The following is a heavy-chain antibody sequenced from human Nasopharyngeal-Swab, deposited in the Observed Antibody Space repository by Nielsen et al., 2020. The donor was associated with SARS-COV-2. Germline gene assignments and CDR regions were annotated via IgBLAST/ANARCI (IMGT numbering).Heavy chain of an antibody. J-gene: IGHJ5*02. V-gene: IGHV1-24*01. Sequence: ASVKVSCKVSGYTLTELSMHWVRQAPGKGLEWMGGLDPDDGETIYAQKFQGSVTMTEDTSTDTAYMELSSLRSEDTAVYYCATLAYDFWSGQTLLRGWFDPWGQGTLVTVSS. CDR3: ATLAYDFWSGQTLLRGWFDP. CDR1: GYTLTELS. CDR2: LDPDDGET. D-gene: IGHD3-3*01.